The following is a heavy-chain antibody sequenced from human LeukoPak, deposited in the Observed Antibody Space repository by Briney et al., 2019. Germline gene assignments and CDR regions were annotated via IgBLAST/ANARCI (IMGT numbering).Heavy chain of an antibody. D-gene: IGHD6-13*01. CDR3: ARAHSSLRLYHFDY. J-gene: IGHJ4*02. Sequence: ASVKVSCKASGYTFTDQGIHWVRQAPGQGLEWLGWINPNSGGTNYAQKFEGRIAMTTDTFINTGYMEMTRRTSDDTAVYYCARAHSSLRLYHFDYWGQGTLVTVSS. CDR2: INPNSGGT. CDR1: GYTFTDQG. V-gene: IGHV1-2*02.